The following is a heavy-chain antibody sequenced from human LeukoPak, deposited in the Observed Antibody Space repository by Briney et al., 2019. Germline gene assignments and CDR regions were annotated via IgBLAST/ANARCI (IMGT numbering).Heavy chain of an antibody. CDR2: TYYSGST. V-gene: IGHV4-39*01. D-gene: IGHD3-22*01. Sequence: SETLSLTCTVSGGSISSSSYYWGWTRQPPGKGLEWIGSTYYSGSTYYNPSLKSRVSISVDTSKNQFSLKLRSVTAADTAVYYCASAYYYDSSGYPDAFDIWGQGTMVTVSS. CDR3: ASAYYYDSSGYPDAFDI. J-gene: IGHJ3*02. CDR1: GGSISSSSYY.